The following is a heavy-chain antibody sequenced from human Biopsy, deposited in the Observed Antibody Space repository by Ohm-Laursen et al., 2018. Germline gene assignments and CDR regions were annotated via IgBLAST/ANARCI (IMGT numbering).Heavy chain of an antibody. D-gene: IGHD2-21*01. V-gene: IGHV3-9*01. CDR2: ISWNSGSI. Sequence: SLRLSCAASGFTFQDHAMHWVRQAPGKGLEWVSGISWNSGSINYAVSVQGRFTISRDNAKNSLYLQMNSLRVEDTALYFCARLGELHSLWYFDFWGQGALVTVSS. CDR1: GFTFQDHA. CDR3: ARLGELHSLWYFDF. J-gene: IGHJ4*02.